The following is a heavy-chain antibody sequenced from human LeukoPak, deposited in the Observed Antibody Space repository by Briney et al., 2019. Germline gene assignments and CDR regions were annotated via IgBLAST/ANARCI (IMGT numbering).Heavy chain of an antibody. J-gene: IGHJ5*02. CDR1: GGTFSSYA. CDR3: AGGGYDFWSGYPFGP. V-gene: IGHV1-69*13. D-gene: IGHD3-3*01. Sequence: AASVKVSCKASGGTFSSYAISWVRQAPGQGLEWMGGIIPIFGTANYAQKFQGRVTITADESTSTAYMELSSLRSGDTAVYYCAGGGYDFWSGYPFGPWGQGTLVTVSS. CDR2: IIPIFGTA.